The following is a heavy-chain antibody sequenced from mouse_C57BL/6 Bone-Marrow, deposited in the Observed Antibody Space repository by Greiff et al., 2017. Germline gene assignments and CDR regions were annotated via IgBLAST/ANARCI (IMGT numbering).Heavy chain of an antibody. V-gene: IGHV14-4*01. CDR2: IDPENGDT. J-gene: IGHJ2*01. Sequence: LQQSGAELVRPGASVKLSCTASGFNIKDDYMHWVKQRPEQGLEWIGWIDPENGDTEYASKFQGKATITADTSSNTAYLQLSSLTSEDTAVYYCTTVLYPYYFDYWGQGTTLTVSS. CDR1: GFNIKDDY. D-gene: IGHD2-12*01. CDR3: TTVLYPYYFDY.